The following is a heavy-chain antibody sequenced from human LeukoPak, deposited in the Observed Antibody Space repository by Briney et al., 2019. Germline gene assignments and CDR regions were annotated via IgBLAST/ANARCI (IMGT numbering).Heavy chain of an antibody. V-gene: IGHV3-74*01. J-gene: IGHJ4*02. CDR2: TNSDGRIT. Sequence: GGSLRLSCVASGFTFSNYWMHWVRQAPGKGLVWVSRTNSDGRITTYADSVKGRFTIFRDNAKNTLYLQMNSLSAEDTSVYYCVRFSSDWEYFDQWGQGALVTVSS. CDR3: VRFSSDWEYFDQ. D-gene: IGHD6-19*01. CDR1: GFTFSNYW.